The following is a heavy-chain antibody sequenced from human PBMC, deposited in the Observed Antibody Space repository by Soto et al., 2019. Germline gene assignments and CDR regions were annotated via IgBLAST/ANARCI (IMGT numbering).Heavy chain of an antibody. CDR1: VGSIGSNNFY. J-gene: IGHJ4*02. Sequence: QLQLQESGPGLVKPSETLSLTCTVSVGSIGSNNFYWGWIRQPPGKRLEWIGSIYYSGSTYYNPSLKSRVTISVDTSMNQSSLKLSSVTAAHTAVYYCMSQSGRVRRAAAGNHLDSWCRGTVVTFSS. D-gene: IGHD6-13*01. CDR3: MSQSGRVRRAAAGNHLDS. CDR2: IYYSGST. V-gene: IGHV4-39*01.